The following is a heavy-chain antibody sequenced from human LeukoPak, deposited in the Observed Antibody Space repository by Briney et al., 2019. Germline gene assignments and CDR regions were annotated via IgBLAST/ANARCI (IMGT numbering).Heavy chain of an antibody. V-gene: IGHV4-59*08. CDR1: GVSISNYY. Sequence: SETLSLTCTVSGVSISNYYWGWIRQAPGKGLEWIGYIYYNGNTNTYNPSLQSRATISVYTSKNHLSLELRSVTAADTAVYYCARRPTTVKTFDYWGQGTLVTVSS. D-gene: IGHD4-17*01. CDR3: ARRPTTVKTFDY. CDR2: IYYNGNT. J-gene: IGHJ4*02.